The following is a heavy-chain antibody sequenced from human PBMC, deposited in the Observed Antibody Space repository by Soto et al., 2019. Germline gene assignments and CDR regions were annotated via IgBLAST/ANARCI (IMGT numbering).Heavy chain of an antibody. Sequence: SETLSLTCTVSGGSISSSSYYWGWIRQPPGKGLEWIGSIYYSGSTYYNPSLKSRVTISVDTSKNQFSLKLSSVTAADTAVYYCARHCVDGSCYSSDYWGQGTLVTVSS. CDR1: GGSISSSSYY. V-gene: IGHV4-39*01. CDR3: ARHCVDGSCYSSDY. D-gene: IGHD2-15*01. J-gene: IGHJ4*02. CDR2: IYYSGST.